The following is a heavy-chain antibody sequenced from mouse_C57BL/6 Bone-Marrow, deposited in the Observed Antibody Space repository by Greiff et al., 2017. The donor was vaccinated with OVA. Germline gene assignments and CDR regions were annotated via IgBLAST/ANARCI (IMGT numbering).Heavy chain of an antibody. CDR1: GYTFTSYW. D-gene: IGHD1-1*01. J-gene: IGHJ2*01. V-gene: IGHV1-5*01. CDR3: TRGLLITTVVNY. CDR2: FYPGNGDT. Sequence: VQLKESGTVLARPGASVKMSCKTSGYTFTSYWMHWVKQRPGQGLEWIGPFYPGNGDTSYTQKFKGKAKLTAVTSASTAYMELSSLTNEDAAVYYCTRGLLITTVVNYWGQGTTLTVSS.